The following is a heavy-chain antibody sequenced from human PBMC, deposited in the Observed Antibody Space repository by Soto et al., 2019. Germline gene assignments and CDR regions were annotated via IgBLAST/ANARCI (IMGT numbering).Heavy chain of an antibody. D-gene: IGHD2-15*01. CDR3: AGGLGYCSGGSCLLGWFDP. CDR1: GGTFSSYA. V-gene: IGHV1-69*01. J-gene: IGHJ5*02. CDR2: IIPIFGTA. Sequence: QVQLVQSGAEVKKPGSSVKVSCKASGGTFSSYAISWVRQAPGQGLEWMGGIIPIFGTANSAHKFQGRVTITADEATITAYMELSSLRSEDTAVYYCAGGLGYCSGGSCLLGWFDPWGQGTLVTVSS.